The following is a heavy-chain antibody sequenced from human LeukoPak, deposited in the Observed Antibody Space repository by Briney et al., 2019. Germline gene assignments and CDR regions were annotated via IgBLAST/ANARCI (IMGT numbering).Heavy chain of an antibody. J-gene: IGHJ4*02. D-gene: IGHD2-15*01. V-gene: IGHV1-69*05. CDR2: ISPIFGTA. Sequence: ASVKVSCKASGGTFSSYAISWVRQAPGQGLEWMGGISPIFGTANYAQKFQGRVTITTDESTSTAYMELSSLRSEDTAVYYCATSRLGYCSGGSCYSLDYWGQGTLVTVSS. CDR3: ATSRLGYCSGGSCYSLDY. CDR1: GGTFSSYA.